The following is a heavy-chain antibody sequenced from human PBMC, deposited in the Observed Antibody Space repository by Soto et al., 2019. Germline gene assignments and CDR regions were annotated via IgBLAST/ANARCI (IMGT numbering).Heavy chain of an antibody. CDR3: ARDVTTVTPGGYYYYGMDV. Sequence: SETLSLTCTVSGGSISSGGYYWSWIRQHPGKGLEWIGYIYYSGSTYYNPSLKSRVTISVDTSKNQFSLKLSSVTAADTAVYYCARDVTTVTPGGYYYYGMDVWGQGTTVTVSS. CDR1: GGSISSGGYY. V-gene: IGHV4-31*03. J-gene: IGHJ6*02. D-gene: IGHD4-17*01. CDR2: IYYSGST.